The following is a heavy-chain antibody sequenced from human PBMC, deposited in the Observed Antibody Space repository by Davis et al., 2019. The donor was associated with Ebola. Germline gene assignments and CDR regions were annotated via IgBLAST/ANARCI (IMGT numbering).Heavy chain of an antibody. D-gene: IGHD5-18*01. J-gene: IGHJ6*02. CDR3: ARSKGRGYSYGYYYYYGMDV. CDR1: CGPLRSGGYY. CDR2: TYYSGRT. Sequence: SATLSLPSPFSCGPLRSGGYYWSWIRPHPGKGLEWLGYTYYSGRTYYNPSLKSRVTLSVDTSKNQFSLKLSSVTAADTAVYYCARSKGRGYSYGYYYYYGMDVWGQGTTVTVSS. V-gene: IGHV4-31*03.